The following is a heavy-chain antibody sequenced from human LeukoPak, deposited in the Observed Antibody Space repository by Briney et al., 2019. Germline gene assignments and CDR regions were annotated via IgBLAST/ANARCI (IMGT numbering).Heavy chain of an antibody. Sequence: GGSVRLSCAASGFTFSSYSMNWVRQAPGKGLEWVSSISSSSSYIYYADSVKGRFTISRDNAKNSLYLQMNSLRAEDTAVYYCARKSYNASWYTDYWGQGTLVSVSS. D-gene: IGHD6-13*01. CDR1: GFTFSSYS. CDR2: ISSSSSYI. V-gene: IGHV3-21*04. J-gene: IGHJ4*02. CDR3: ARKSYNASWYTDY.